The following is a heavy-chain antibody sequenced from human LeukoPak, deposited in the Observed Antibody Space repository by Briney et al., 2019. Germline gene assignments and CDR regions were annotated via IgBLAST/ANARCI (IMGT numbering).Heavy chain of an antibody. V-gene: IGHV5-51*01. D-gene: IGHD1-14*01. J-gene: IGHJ5*02. CDR3: TRQTDTSFDP. Sequence: GESLKISSKASGYSFTTYWIAWMRQMPGKGLEWMGIILPRDSDTRYNPSFQGQFTISADKSTNTAYLQWSSLKASDTAMYFCTRQTDTSFDPWGQGTLVTVSS. CDR2: ILPRDSDT. CDR1: GYSFTTYW.